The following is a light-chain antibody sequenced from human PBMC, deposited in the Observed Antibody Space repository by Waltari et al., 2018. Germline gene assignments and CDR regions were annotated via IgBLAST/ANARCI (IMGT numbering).Light chain of an antibody. J-gene: IGKJ4*01. CDR1: QSVRSN. CDR2: GAS. CDR3: QQYDSWPPGIT. V-gene: IGKV3-15*01. Sequence: EIVKTQPPATLSVSPGERATLPGRASQSVRSNLAWYQQKPGQAPRLLIYGASTRATGVPARFSGSGSGTEFTLTISSLQSEDFAVYYCQQYDSWPPGITFGGGTKVEIK.